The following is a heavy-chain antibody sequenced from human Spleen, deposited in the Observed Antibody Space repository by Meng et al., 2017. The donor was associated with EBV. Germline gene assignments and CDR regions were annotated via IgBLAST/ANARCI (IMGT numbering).Heavy chain of an antibody. Sequence: QVQLVQSGTEMKKPGASVKVSCKTPGGTFNVCSINWVRQAPGQGLEWMGGIIPMSDAPHYAQKFQDRVRITADESTSTHYMDLSGLRSEDTAVYYCASESGRGFTPDYWGQGTLVTVSS. CDR2: IIPMSDAP. V-gene: IGHV1-69*01. CDR3: ASESGRGFTPDY. J-gene: IGHJ4*02. D-gene: IGHD3-10*01. CDR1: GGTFNVCS.